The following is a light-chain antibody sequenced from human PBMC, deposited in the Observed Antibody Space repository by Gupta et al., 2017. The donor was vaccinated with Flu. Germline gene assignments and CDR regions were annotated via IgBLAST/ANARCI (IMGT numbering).Light chain of an antibody. CDR1: RNVGKS. CDR3: QVWDTTTDQWV. V-gene: IGLV3-21*02. Sequence: GASRNVGKSVQWYHQRQAQAPLLVVYDVNVRPSGIPDRFSAANSADTATLTISRGEDGDEAVYYCQVWDTTTDQWVFGGGTKLTVL. J-gene: IGLJ3*02. CDR2: DVN.